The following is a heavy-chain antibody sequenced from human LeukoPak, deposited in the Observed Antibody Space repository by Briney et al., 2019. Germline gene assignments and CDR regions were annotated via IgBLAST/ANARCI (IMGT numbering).Heavy chain of an antibody. D-gene: IGHD2-2*01. Sequence: SETLSLTCTVSGGSVSSGGYYWSWIRQPPGKGLEWIGYIYYSGSTNYNPSLKSRVTISVDTSKNQFSLKLSSVTAADTAVYYCARVGCSSTSCSLPHYYYGMDVWGQGTTVTVSS. CDR3: ARVGCSSTSCSLPHYYYGMDV. CDR2: IYYSGST. CDR1: GGSVSSGGYY. V-gene: IGHV4-61*08. J-gene: IGHJ6*02.